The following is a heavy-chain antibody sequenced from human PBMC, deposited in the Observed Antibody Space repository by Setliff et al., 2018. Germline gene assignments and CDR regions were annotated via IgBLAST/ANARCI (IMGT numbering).Heavy chain of an antibody. V-gene: IGHV3-30*02. CDR3: AKDTHYYSSSGYYCFDY. Sequence: WIRQPPGKGLEWVAYIRHDGSNENYADSAKGRFTVSRDNSRNTLFLQMNSLRAEDTAVYYCAKDTHYYSSSGYYCFDYWGQGTLVTVSS. D-gene: IGHD3-22*01. CDR2: IRHDGSNE. J-gene: IGHJ4*02.